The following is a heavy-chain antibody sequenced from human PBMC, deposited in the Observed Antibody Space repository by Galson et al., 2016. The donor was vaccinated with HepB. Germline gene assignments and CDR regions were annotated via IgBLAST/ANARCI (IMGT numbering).Heavy chain of an antibody. D-gene: IGHD2-2*02. Sequence: SLRLSCAASGFTFDDYAMHWVRQAPGRGLEWVSAIGWSGGDIDYADSVKGRFTISRDNAKNSLYLHLSSLRPEDLALYYCAKESDPYTFSQGSFDYWGQGTLVTVSS. J-gene: IGHJ4*02. CDR3: AKESDPYTFSQGSFDY. V-gene: IGHV3-9*03. CDR1: GFTFDDYA. CDR2: IGWSGGDI.